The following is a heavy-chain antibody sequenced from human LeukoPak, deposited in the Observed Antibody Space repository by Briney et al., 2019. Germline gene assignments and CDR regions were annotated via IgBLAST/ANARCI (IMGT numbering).Heavy chain of an antibody. J-gene: IGHJ5*02. V-gene: IGHV1-2*02. CDR1: GYTFTGYY. Sequence: GASVKVSCKASGYTFTGYYMHWVRQAPGQGLEWMGWINPNSGGTNYAQKFQGRVTMTRDTSISTAYMELSRLRSDDTAVYYCARASQYSSSWYYGAGDWFDPWGQGTLVTVSS. D-gene: IGHD6-13*01. CDR3: ARASQYSSSWYYGAGDWFDP. CDR2: INPNSGGT.